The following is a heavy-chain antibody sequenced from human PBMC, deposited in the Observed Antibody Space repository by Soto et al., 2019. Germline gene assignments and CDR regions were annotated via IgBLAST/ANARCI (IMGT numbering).Heavy chain of an antibody. Sequence: SETLSLTCTVSGGSISSSSYYWGWIRQPPGKGLEWIGSIYYSGSTYYNPSLKSRVTISVDTSKNQFSLKLSSVTAADTAVYYCATSQDIVLMVYPHAFDIWGQGTMVTVSS. J-gene: IGHJ3*02. CDR3: ATSQDIVLMVYPHAFDI. CDR1: GGSISSSSYY. CDR2: IYYSGST. V-gene: IGHV4-39*01. D-gene: IGHD2-8*01.